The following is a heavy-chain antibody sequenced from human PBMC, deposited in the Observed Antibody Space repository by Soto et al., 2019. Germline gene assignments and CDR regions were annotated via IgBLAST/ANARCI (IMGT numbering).Heavy chain of an antibody. D-gene: IGHD4-17*01. CDR2: ITGSTRSYV. V-gene: IGHV3-21*06. J-gene: IGHJ4*02. CDR1: GFTFSAYR. Sequence: GSLRLSCSASGFTFSAYRMNWVRQAPGKGLEWVSSITGSTRSYVYYADSMKGRFTISRDNAKNSLYLQMKSLRADDTAVYYCARSPLDYGDFGYYFDYWGQGTLVTVSS. CDR3: ARSPLDYGDFGYYFDY.